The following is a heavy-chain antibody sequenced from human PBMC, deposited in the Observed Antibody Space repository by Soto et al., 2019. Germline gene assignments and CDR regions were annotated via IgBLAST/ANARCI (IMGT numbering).Heavy chain of an antibody. Sequence: DVQLLESGGGLAQRGGSLRLSCAASGFSFSTYGMTWVRQAPGKGLEWVSYGGSGGSTYYADSVKGRFTISRDNSKNTLYLQMNSLRAEDTAVYYGVKFRGRAYHYSYMAVWGNGTTVTVSS. CDR2: GGSGGST. V-gene: IGHV3-23*01. J-gene: IGHJ6*03. CDR1: GFSFSTYG. D-gene: IGHD3-16*01. CDR3: VKFRGRAYHYSYMAV.